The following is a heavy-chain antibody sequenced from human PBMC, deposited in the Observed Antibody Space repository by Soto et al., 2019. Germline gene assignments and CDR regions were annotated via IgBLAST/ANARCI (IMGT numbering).Heavy chain of an antibody. J-gene: IGHJ4*02. Sequence: SETLSLTCAVYGGSFSGYYWSWIRQPPGKGLEWIGEINHSGSTNYNPSLKSRVTISVDTSKNQFSLKLSSVTAADTAVYYCARVSKLSGSFDYWGQGTLVTVSS. CDR1: GGSFSGYY. CDR2: INHSGST. V-gene: IGHV4-34*01. D-gene: IGHD3-10*01. CDR3: ARVSKLSGSFDY.